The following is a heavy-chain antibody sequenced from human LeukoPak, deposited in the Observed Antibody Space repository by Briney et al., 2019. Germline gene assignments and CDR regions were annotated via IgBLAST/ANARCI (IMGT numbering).Heavy chain of an antibody. CDR3: IRDLFDDYSLDY. D-gene: IGHD3-16*01. J-gene: IGHJ4*02. CDR2: INSDSSLM. V-gene: IGHV3-21*01. CDR1: GFTFSSYS. Sequence: GSLSLSCAASGFTFSSYSMNWVRHAPGKGLEWGSSINSDSSLMFYAESVKGRFTISRDNARNSLYLHMNSLTAEDTAVYYCIRDLFDDYSLDYWGQGALVTVSS.